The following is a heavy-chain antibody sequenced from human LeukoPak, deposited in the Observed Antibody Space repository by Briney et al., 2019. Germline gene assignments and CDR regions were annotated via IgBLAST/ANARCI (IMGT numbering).Heavy chain of an antibody. V-gene: IGHV3-30*18. D-gene: IGHD6-13*01. J-gene: IGHJ4*02. CDR2: ISYDGSYK. Sequence: PGGSLRLSCAASEFTFSTYGMHWVRHAPGKGLEWGAVISYDGSYKFYADSVKGRVTISRDNSKSTLYLQMNSLRAEDTAVYYCAKDRYSGLNTIDYWGQGTLVTVSS. CDR1: EFTFSTYG. CDR3: AKDRYSGLNTIDY.